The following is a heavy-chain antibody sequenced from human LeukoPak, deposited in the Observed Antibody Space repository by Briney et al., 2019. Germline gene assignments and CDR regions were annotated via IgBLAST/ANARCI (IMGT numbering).Heavy chain of an antibody. D-gene: IGHD3-9*01. CDR2: IYSGGSA. J-gene: IGHJ3*01. CDR3: ASQRRVDLGYAFNL. Sequence: PGGSLRLSCAASGFTFSSYSMNWVRQAPGKGLEWVSVIYSGGSAYYADSVKGRFTISRDNSKNTLYLQMNSLRADDTAVYYCASQRRVDLGYAFNLWGQGTMVTVSS. V-gene: IGHV3-66*04. CDR1: GFTFSSYS.